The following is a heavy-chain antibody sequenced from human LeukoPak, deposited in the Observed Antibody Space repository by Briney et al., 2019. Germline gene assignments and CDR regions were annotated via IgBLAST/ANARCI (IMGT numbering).Heavy chain of an antibody. J-gene: IGHJ4*02. D-gene: IGHD3-10*01. V-gene: IGHV3-48*01. CDR3: ARVYGSGSYYPHFDY. CDR1: GFTFSSYS. CDR2: ISSSSSTI. Sequence: GGSLRLSCAASGFTFSSYSMNWVRQAPGKGLEWVSYISSSSSTIYYADSVEGRFTISRDNAKNSLYLQMNSLRAEDTAVYYCARVYGSGSYYPHFDYWGQGTLVTVSS.